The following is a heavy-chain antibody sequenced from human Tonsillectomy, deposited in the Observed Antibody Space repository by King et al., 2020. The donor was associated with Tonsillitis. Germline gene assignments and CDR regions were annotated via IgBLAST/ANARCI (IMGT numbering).Heavy chain of an antibody. J-gene: IGHJ3*02. CDR1: GGSFSGYY. V-gene: IGHV4-34*01. D-gene: IGHD6-19*01. Sequence: VQLQQWGAGLLKPSETLSLTCAVYGGSFSGYYWSWIRQPPGKGLEWIGEINHSGSTNYNPSLKSRVTISVDTSKNQFSLKLSSVAAADTAVYYCARGGSRQWLGTVDAFDIWGQGTMVTVSS. CDR2: INHSGST. CDR3: ARGGSRQWLGTVDAFDI.